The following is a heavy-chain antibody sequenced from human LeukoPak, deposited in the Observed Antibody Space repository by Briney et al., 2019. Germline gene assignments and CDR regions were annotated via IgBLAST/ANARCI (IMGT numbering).Heavy chain of an antibody. J-gene: IGHJ5*02. D-gene: IGHD6-13*01. CDR2: INHSGST. V-gene: IGHV4-34*01. CDR3: ARGTTAGYSSSWYSWFDP. Sequence: SETLSLTCAVYGGSFSGYYWSWIRQPPGKGLEWIGEINHSGSTNYKPSLKSRVTISVDTSKNQFSLKLSSVTAADTAVYYFARGTTAGYSSSWYSWFDPWGQGTLVTVSS. CDR1: GGSFSGYY.